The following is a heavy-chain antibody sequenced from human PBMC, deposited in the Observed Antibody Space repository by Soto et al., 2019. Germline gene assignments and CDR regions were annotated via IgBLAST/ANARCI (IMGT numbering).Heavy chain of an antibody. Sequence: GGSLRLSCAASGFTVSSNYMSWVRQAPGKGLEWVSVIYSGGSTYYADSVKGRFTVSRHNSKNTLYLQMNSLRAEDTAVYYCARVIAARSYYYYMDVWGKGTTVTVSS. CDR3: ARVIAARSYYYYMDV. J-gene: IGHJ6*03. D-gene: IGHD6-6*01. CDR2: IYSGGST. V-gene: IGHV3-53*04. CDR1: GFTVSSNY.